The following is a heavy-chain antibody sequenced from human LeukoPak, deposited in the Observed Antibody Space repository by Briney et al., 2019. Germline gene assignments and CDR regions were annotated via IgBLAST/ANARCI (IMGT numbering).Heavy chain of an antibody. CDR1: GFNVSSNY. CDR3: ARDYTTRLPYCSSTSCYQNAFDI. CDR2: ISDDGNTE. Sequence: GGSLRLSCAASGFNVSSNYMTWDRQAPGKGLEWVAVISDDGNTEYYADSVKGRFTISRDKSKNALYLQMNSLRVEDTAVYYCARDYTTRLPYCSSTSCYQNAFDIWGQGTMVTVSS. J-gene: IGHJ3*02. D-gene: IGHD2-2*01. V-gene: IGHV3-30*03.